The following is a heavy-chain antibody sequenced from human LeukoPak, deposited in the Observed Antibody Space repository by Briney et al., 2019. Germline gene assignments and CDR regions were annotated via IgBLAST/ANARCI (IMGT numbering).Heavy chain of an antibody. CDR3: ARDGTAAGLYFDL. V-gene: IGHV3-7*01. CDR1: GFTCSSYW. J-gene: IGHJ4*01. Sequence: GGSLRLSCAVSGFTCSSYWMNWVRQAPGKQLEWVASINQEGGEKYYVDSVKDRFTISRVNAKNSLYLQMSSLRAEDTAVYYCARDGTAAGLYFDLWGQGTLVTVSS. D-gene: IGHD6-13*01. CDR2: INQEGGEK.